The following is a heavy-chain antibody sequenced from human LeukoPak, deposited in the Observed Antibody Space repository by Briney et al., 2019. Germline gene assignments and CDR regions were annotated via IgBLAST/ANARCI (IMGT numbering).Heavy chain of an antibody. D-gene: IGHD3-16*02. CDR1: GFTFSSYS. CDR2: ISGSGGST. V-gene: IGHV3-23*01. J-gene: IGHJ6*02. CDR3: AKGQSDYVWGSYRSRYYGMDV. Sequence: PGGSLRLSCAASGFTFSSYSMNWVRQAPGKGLEWVSAISGSGGSTYYADSVKGRFTISRDNSKNTLYLQMNSLRAEDTAVYYCAKGQSDYVWGSYRSRYYGMDVWGQGTTVTVSS.